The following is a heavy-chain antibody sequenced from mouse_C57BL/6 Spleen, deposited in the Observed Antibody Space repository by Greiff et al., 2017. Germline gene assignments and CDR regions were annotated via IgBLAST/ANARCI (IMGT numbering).Heavy chain of an antibody. Sequence: QVQLKESGPGLVAPSQSLSITCTVSGFSLTSYGVDWVRQSPGKGLEWLGVIWGVGSTNYNSAPKSRLSISKDNSKSQVFLKMNSLQTDDTAMYYCATTAQATWFAYWGQGTLVTVSA. D-gene: IGHD3-2*02. CDR1: GFSLTSYG. CDR3: ATTAQATWFAY. V-gene: IGHV2-6*01. J-gene: IGHJ3*01. CDR2: IWGVGST.